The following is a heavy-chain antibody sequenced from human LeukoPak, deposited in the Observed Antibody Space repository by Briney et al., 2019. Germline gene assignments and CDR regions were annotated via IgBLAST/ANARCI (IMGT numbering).Heavy chain of an antibody. Sequence: PSETLSLTCTVSSGSISSYHWSWIRQPAGKGLEWIGRIYTTGSTNYNPSLKSRVTISVDTSKNQFSLKLSSVTAADTAVYYCASGSFVVPAAMDWGQGTLVTVSS. CDR2: IYTTGST. J-gene: IGHJ4*02. CDR1: SGSISSYH. CDR3: ASGSFVVPAAMD. V-gene: IGHV4-4*07. D-gene: IGHD2-2*01.